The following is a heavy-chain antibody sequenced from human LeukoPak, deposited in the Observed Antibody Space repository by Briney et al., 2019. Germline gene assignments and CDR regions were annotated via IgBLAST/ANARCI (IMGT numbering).Heavy chain of an antibody. V-gene: IGHV3-66*01. D-gene: IGHD4-11*01. Sequence: GGSLRLSCAASGFTFSSYSMSWVRQAPGKGLEWVSVIYSGGGTYYADSVKGRFTISRDNSKNTLYFQMNSLRAEDTAVYYCAKTPVAYFDYWGQGTLVTVSS. CDR2: IYSGGGT. CDR1: GFTFSSYS. CDR3: AKTPVAYFDY. J-gene: IGHJ4*02.